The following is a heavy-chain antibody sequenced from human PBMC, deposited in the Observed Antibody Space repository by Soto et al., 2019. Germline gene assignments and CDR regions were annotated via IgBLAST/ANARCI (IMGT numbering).Heavy chain of an antibody. CDR2: IIPIFGTA. V-gene: IGHV1-69*01. J-gene: IGHJ4*02. CDR3: AITYCGGDCQEEYLDY. D-gene: IGHD2-21*02. CDR1: GGTFSSYA. Sequence: QVQLVQSGAEVKKPGSSVKVSCKASGGTFSSYAISWVRQAPGQGLEWMGGIIPIFGTANYAQKFQGRVTITADESTSTAYMELSSLRSEDTAVYYCAITYCGGDCQEEYLDYWGQGTLVTVYS.